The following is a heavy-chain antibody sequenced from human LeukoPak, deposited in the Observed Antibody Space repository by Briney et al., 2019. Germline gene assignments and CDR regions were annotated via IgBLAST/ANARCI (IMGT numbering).Heavy chain of an antibody. Sequence: SETLSLTCTVSGGSISSSSYYWGWIRQPPGKGLEWIGSIYYSGSTYYNPSLKSRVTISVDTSKNQFSLKLSSVTAADTAVYYCARGGRWEPVDYWGQGTLVTVSS. CDR2: IYYSGST. CDR1: GGSISSSSYY. D-gene: IGHD1-26*01. V-gene: IGHV4-39*07. CDR3: ARGGRWEPVDY. J-gene: IGHJ4*02.